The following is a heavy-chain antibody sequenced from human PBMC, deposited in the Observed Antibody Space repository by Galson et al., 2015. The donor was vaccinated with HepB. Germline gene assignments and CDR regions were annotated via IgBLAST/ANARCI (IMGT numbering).Heavy chain of an antibody. CDR1: GFTFSSYA. Sequence: LRLSCAASGFTFSSYAMSWVRQAPGKGLEWVSAISGSGGSTYYADSVKGRFTISRDNSKNTLYLQMNSLRAEDTAVYYCAKSFVRYYDSSGSFDYWGQGTLVTVSS. D-gene: IGHD3-22*01. CDR2: ISGSGGST. CDR3: AKSFVRYYDSSGSFDY. V-gene: IGHV3-23*01. J-gene: IGHJ4*02.